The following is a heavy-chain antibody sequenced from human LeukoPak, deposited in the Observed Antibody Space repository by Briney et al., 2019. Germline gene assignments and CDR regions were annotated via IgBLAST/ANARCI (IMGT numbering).Heavy chain of an antibody. CDR2: IYYSGST. CDR1: GGSISSYY. V-gene: IGHV4-59*01. CDR3: ARGVRYFDWLLPYYFDY. D-gene: IGHD3-9*01. Sequence: SETLSLTCTVSGGSISSYYWSWIRQPPGKGLEWIGYIYYSGSTNYNPSLKSRVTISVDTSKNQFSLKLSSVTAADTAAYYCARGVRYFDWLLPYYFDYWGQGTLVTVSS. J-gene: IGHJ4*02.